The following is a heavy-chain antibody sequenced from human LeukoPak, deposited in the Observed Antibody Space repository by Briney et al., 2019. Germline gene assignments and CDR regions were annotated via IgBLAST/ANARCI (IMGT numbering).Heavy chain of an antibody. J-gene: IGHJ4*02. Sequence: GGSLRLSCAASGFTFSSYSMNWVRQAPGKGLEWVSSISSSSSYIYYADSVKGRFTISRDNAKNSLYLQMNSLRAEDTAVYYCARDLTTVTGGGYWGQRTLVTVSS. D-gene: IGHD4-11*01. CDR3: ARDLTTVTGGGY. CDR1: GFTFSSYS. CDR2: ISSSSSYI. V-gene: IGHV3-21*01.